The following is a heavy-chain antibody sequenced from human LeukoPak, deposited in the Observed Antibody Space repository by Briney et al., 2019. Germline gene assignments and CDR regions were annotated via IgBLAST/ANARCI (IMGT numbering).Heavy chain of an antibody. D-gene: IGHD5/OR15-5a*01. J-gene: IGHJ4*02. CDR2: ISAYSGYT. Sequence: GASVKVSCKASGYTFTNYGISWVRQAPGQGLEWMGWISAYSGYTHYAQKIQGRVTVTTEAPTSTAYMELRSLTSYDTAVYYCARDAVSTTTAGGIDYWGQGTLVTVSS. CDR3: ARDAVSTTTAGGIDY. CDR1: GYTFTNYG. V-gene: IGHV1-18*01.